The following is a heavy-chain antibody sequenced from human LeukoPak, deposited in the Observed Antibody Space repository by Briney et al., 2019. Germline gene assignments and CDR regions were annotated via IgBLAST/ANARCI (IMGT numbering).Heavy chain of an antibody. CDR2: IYYSGST. D-gene: IGHD5-18*01. Sequence: PSETLSLTCTVSGGPISSYYWSWIRQPPGKGLEWIGYIYYSGSTNYNPSLKSRVTTSVDMSKNQFSLKLSSVTAADTAVYYCARGWIQLDYWGQGTLVTVSS. CDR3: ARGWIQLDY. CDR1: GGPISSYY. V-gene: IGHV4-59*08. J-gene: IGHJ4*02.